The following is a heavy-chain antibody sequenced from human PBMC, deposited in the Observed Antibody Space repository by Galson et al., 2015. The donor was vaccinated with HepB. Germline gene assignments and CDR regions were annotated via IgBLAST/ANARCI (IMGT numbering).Heavy chain of an antibody. CDR1: GFTFSSYD. Sequence: SLRLSCAASGFTFSSYDMHWVRQATGKGLEWVSAIGTAGDTYYPGSVKGRFTISRENAKNSLYLQMNSLRAGDTAVYYCARARYDFWTGPGGFDIWGQGTMVTVSS. J-gene: IGHJ3*02. CDR2: IGTAGDT. CDR3: ARARYDFWTGPGGFDI. D-gene: IGHD3-3*01. V-gene: IGHV3-13*01.